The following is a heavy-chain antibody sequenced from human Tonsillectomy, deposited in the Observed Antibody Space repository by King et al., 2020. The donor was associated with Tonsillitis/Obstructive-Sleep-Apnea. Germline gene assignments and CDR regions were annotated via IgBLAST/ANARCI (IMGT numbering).Heavy chain of an antibody. CDR3: ARHLGTVVVVADNAFDI. Sequence: VQLVESGAEVKKPGESLKISCKGSAYSFTSYWIGWVRQMPGKCLEWMGIIYPGDSDTRYSPSFQGQVTISADKSISTAYLQWSSLKASDTAMYYCARHLGTVVVVADNAFDIWGQGTMVTVSS. CDR1: AYSFTSYW. D-gene: IGHD2-15*01. CDR2: IYPGDSDT. V-gene: IGHV5-51*01. J-gene: IGHJ3*02.